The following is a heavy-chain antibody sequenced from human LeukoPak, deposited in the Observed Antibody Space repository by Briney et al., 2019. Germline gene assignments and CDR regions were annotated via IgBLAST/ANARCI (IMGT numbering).Heavy chain of an antibody. Sequence: PSKTLSLTCTVSGGSISTYYWSWIRQPPGKGLEWIGYIYYTGSTSYNPSLKSRVTMSLDASKNRFSLELNSVTPADTAVYYCARGGNYWPQWWFDPWGRGTLVSVSS. J-gene: IGHJ5*02. CDR2: IYYTGST. D-gene: IGHD1-26*01. V-gene: IGHV4-59*01. CDR1: GGSISTYY. CDR3: ARGGNYWPQWWFDP.